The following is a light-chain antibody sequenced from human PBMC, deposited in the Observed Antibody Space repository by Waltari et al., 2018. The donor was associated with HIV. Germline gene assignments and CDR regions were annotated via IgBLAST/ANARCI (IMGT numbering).Light chain of an antibody. Sequence: DIQMTQSPSTLSAFVGDRVTITCRANRTINSWLAWYQHKPGKAPKLLIYKASSLESGVPSRFSGSGSGTEFTLTISSLQPDDFATYFCQQTYTVPLTFGPGTKVDIK. J-gene: IGKJ3*01. CDR1: RTINSW. CDR3: QQTYTVPLT. CDR2: KAS. V-gene: IGKV1-5*03.